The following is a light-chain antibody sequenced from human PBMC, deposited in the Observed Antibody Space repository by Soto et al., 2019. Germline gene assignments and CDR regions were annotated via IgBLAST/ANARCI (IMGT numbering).Light chain of an antibody. V-gene: IGKV2-24*01. Sequence: DVVMTQTPLSSPVTLGQPASISCRSRQSLVHSDGNTSLSWFQQRPGQSPRLLLYKIANRSAGVPDRFSGSGAGTDFTLKINRVEAEDVGVYYCMQSTQFPQTFGQGTKVEIK. CDR2: KIA. J-gene: IGKJ1*01. CDR1: QSLVHSDGNTS. CDR3: MQSTQFPQT.